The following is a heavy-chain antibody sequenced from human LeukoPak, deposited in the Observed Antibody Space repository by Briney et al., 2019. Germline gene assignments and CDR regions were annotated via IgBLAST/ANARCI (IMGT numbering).Heavy chain of an antibody. J-gene: IGHJ4*02. V-gene: IGHV3-53*01. Sequence: GSVRLSCAASGFNVSNNYMNWVRQAPGKGLEWVSVIFSSGPTYYADSVKGRFTISRDTSKNALYLQMNSLRAEDTAVYYCAISGLGFGEFRGLDYWGQGTLVTVSS. CDR1: GFNVSNNY. CDR3: AISGLGFGEFRGLDY. D-gene: IGHD3-10*01. CDR2: IFSSGPT.